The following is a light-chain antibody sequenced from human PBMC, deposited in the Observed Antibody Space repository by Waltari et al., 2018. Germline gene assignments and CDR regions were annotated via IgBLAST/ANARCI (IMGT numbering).Light chain of an antibody. CDR2: YDD. J-gene: IGLJ2*01. Sequence: QSVLTQPPSASGAPGQRVTISCYGSSSNVGENAVNWYQQLPGKAPQLLIYYDDLLPSGVSDRFSGSKSGTSASLAISGLQSEDEATYFCAAWDDSLNGVLFGGGTKLTVL. CDR1: SSNVGENA. CDR3: AAWDDSLNGVL. V-gene: IGLV1-36*01.